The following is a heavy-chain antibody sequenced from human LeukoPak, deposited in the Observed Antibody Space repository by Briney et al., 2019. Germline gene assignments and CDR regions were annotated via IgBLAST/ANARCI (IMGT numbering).Heavy chain of an antibody. J-gene: IGHJ4*02. V-gene: IGHV3-74*01. CDR2: ISTDGYTT. Sequence: AGRSLRLSCAASGFTFSSYWMHWVRQAPRKGLVWVSRISTDGYTTDYADFVQGRFTASRDNTKNTWSLEMNSLRAEDTAVYYCVVGGSPGYWGQGTLVTVSS. D-gene: IGHD2-15*01. CDR3: VVGGSPGY. CDR1: GFTFSSYW.